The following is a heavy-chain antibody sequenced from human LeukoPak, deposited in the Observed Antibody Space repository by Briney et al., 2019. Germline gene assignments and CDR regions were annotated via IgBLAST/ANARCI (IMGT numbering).Heavy chain of an antibody. CDR1: GGSISSGDYY. CDR2: IYYSGST. J-gene: IGHJ4*02. CDR3: ARVPVGILRFDY. V-gene: IGHV4-30-4*08. D-gene: IGHD4-17*01. Sequence: SETLSLTCTVSGGSISSGDYYWSWIRQPPGKGLEWIGYIYYSGSTYYNPSLKSRVTISVDTSKNQFSLKLSSVTAADTAVYYCARVPVGILRFDYWGQGTLVTVSS.